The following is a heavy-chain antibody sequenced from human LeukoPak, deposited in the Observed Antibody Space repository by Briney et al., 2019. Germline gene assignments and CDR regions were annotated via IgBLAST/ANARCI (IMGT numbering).Heavy chain of an antibody. V-gene: IGHV3-30*18. CDR2: ISCDADKR. CDR1: GFILSNYD. D-gene: IGHD2-21*01. J-gene: IGHJ6*02. Sequence: GGSLRLSCAASGFILSNYDIHWVRQAPGRGLEWVALISCDADKRYYGDSVKDRLTLSRDSSKSTENLQMNRLRPEDTAIYYFAKALAVKLRDRRYYGMDVWGQGTTVTVS. CDR3: AKALAVKLRDRRYYGMDV.